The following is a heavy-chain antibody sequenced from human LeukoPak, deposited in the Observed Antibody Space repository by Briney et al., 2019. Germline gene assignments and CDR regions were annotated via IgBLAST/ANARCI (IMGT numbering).Heavy chain of an antibody. Sequence: GGSLRLSCAAYGFTVSSNYMSWVRQAPGKGLEWVSVIYSGGSTYYADSVKGRFTISRHNSKNTLYLQMNSLRAEDTAVYYCARVFGGVIVPWGQGTLVTVSS. CDR1: GFTVSSNY. CDR3: ARVFGGVIVP. CDR2: IYSGGST. J-gene: IGHJ5*02. D-gene: IGHD3-16*01. V-gene: IGHV3-53*04.